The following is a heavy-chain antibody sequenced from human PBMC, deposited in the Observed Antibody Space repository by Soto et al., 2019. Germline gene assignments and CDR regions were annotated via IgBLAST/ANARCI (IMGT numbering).Heavy chain of an antibody. Sequence: SETLSLTCTVSGGSVSAGSYYWSWIRQPPGKGLEWIGYIYYTGTTRYNPSLQSRVFMSVDTSKNQLSLNLSSVTAADTAVYYCARVGSTETCFDLWGQGTLVTVSS. CDR1: GGSVSAGSYY. D-gene: IGHD2-8*02. CDR3: ARVGSTETCFDL. V-gene: IGHV4-61*01. J-gene: IGHJ5*02. CDR2: IYYTGTT.